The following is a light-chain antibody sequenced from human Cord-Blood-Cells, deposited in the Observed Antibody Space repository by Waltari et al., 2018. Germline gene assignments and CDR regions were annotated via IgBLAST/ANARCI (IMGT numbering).Light chain of an antibody. Sequence: EIVMTQSIATLPVSPGERATLSCRASHSVSSNLAWYQQKPGQAPRLLIYGASTRATGIPARFSGSGSGTEFTLTISSLQSEDFAVYYCQQYNNWPPLTFGGGTKVEIK. V-gene: IGKV3-15*01. CDR2: GAS. CDR3: QQYNNWPPLT. J-gene: IGKJ4*01. CDR1: HSVSSN.